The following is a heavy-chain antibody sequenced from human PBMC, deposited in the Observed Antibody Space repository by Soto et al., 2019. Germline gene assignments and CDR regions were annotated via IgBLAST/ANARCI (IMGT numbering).Heavy chain of an antibody. V-gene: IGHV1-2*02. CDR1: GYSFTDDY. CDR3: ARAVYCGDDCYSYGMDV. CDR2: INPHSGST. Sequence: QVQVVQSGAEGKKPGASVKISCKTSGYSFTDDYLHWVRQAPGQGLEWVGWINPHSGSTNFAQKFLGRVSMTRDTSISTAYMELFSLTSDDTAIYYCARAVYCGDDCYSYGMDVWGQGTTVTVSS. J-gene: IGHJ6*02. D-gene: IGHD2-21*02.